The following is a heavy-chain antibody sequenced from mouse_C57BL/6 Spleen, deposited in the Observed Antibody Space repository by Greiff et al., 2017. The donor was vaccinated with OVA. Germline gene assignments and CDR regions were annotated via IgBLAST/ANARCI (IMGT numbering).Heavy chain of an antibody. J-gene: IGHJ2*01. V-gene: IGHV1-81*01. CDR3: ARRGLLTAFDY. CDR1: GYTFTSYG. Sequence: VQLQESGAELARPGASVKLSCKASGYTFTSYGISWVKQRTGQGLEWIGEIYPRSGNTYYNEKFKGKATLTADKSSSTAYMELRSLTSEDSAVYFCARRGLLTAFDYWGQGTTLTVSS. D-gene: IGHD4-1*01. CDR2: IYPRSGNT.